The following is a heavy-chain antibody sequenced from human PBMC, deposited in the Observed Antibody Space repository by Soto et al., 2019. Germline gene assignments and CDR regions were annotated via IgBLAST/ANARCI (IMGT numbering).Heavy chain of an antibody. D-gene: IGHD3-22*01. CDR3: ARDLDGLHDDNSGPYPRPG. CDR2: IHSSGSI. Sequence: PSETLSLTCTVSGSSISSDDYYWSWIRQSPGRGLEWIGYIHSSGSIYYNPSLKSRATMSIDTARNQFSLKVSSVTVADTAVYYCARDLDGLHDDNSGPYPRPGWGQGTLVTVSS. V-gene: IGHV4-30-4*01. CDR1: GSSISSDDYY. J-gene: IGHJ1*01.